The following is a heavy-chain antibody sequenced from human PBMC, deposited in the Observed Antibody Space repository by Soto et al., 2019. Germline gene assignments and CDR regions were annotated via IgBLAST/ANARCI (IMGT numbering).Heavy chain of an antibody. CDR1: GYTFTGYY. J-gene: IGHJ5*02. CDR2: INPNSGGT. CDR3: AREVGLWFGELLAGGDGPNWFDP. D-gene: IGHD3-10*01. V-gene: IGHV1-2*04. Sequence: ASVKVSCKASGYTFTGYYMHWVRQAPGQGLEWMGWINPNSGGTNYAQKFQGWVTMTRDTSISTAYMELSRLRSDDTAVYYCAREVGLWFGELLAGGDGPNWFDPWGQGTLVTVSS.